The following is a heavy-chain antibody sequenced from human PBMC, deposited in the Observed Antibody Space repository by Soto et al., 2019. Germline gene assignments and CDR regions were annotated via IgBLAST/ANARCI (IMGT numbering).Heavy chain of an antibody. Sequence: PSETLSLTCTVSGGSISSRNYYWSLIRQQPGKGLEWIGYIYHSGSTYYNPSLKSRVSISVDTSKNQFSLKLSSVTAADTAVYYCARVLDYYDSSGYCVDCWFDPWGQGTLVTVSS. J-gene: IGHJ5*02. CDR2: IYHSGST. CDR1: GGSISSRNYY. V-gene: IGHV4-31*03. CDR3: ARVLDYYDSSGYCVDCWFDP. D-gene: IGHD3-22*01.